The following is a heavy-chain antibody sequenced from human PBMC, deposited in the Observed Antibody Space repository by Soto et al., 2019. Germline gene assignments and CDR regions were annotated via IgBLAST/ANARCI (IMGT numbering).Heavy chain of an antibody. J-gene: IGHJ4*02. CDR1: GGTFSSYA. CDR3: ATTTGYSSGWYFSYFDY. CDR2: IIPIFGTA. V-gene: IGHV1-69*13. Sequence: ASVKVSCKASGGTFSSYAISWVRQAPGQGLEWMGGIIPIFGTANYAQKFQGRVTITADESTSTAYMELSSLRSEDTAVYYCATTTGYSSGWYFSYFDYWGQGTLVTVFS. D-gene: IGHD6-19*01.